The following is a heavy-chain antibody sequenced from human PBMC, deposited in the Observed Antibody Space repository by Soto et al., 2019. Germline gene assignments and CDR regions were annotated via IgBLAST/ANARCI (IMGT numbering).Heavy chain of an antibody. J-gene: IGHJ6*02. CDR3: AIDGGDTAMVTYYGMDV. V-gene: IGHV3-33*01. CDR1: GFTFSSYG. CDR2: IWYDGSNK. D-gene: IGHD5-18*01. Sequence: GGSLRLSCAASGFTFSSYGMHWVRQAPGKGLEWVAVIWYDGSNKYYADSVKGRFTISRDNSKNTLYLQMNSLRAEDTAVYYCAIDGGDTAMVTYYGMDVWGQGTTVTVSS.